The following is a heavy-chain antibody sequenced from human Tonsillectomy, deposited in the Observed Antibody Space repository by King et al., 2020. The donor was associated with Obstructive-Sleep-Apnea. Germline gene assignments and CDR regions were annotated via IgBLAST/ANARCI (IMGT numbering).Heavy chain of an antibody. CDR3: ARVISGIQLYDY. J-gene: IGHJ4*02. D-gene: IGHD5-18*01. Sequence: QLVQSGGGLVQPGGSLRLSCAASGFTFSSYDMHWVRQATGKGLEWVSAIGTAGDTYYPGSVKGRFTISRENAKNSLYLQMNSLRAGDTAGYYCARVISGIQLYDYWGQGTQVTVAS. V-gene: IGHV3-13*01. CDR2: IGTAGDT. CDR1: GFTFSSYD.